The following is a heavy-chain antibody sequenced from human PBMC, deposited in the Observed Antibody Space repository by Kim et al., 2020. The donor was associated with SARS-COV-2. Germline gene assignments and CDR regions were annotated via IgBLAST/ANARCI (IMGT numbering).Heavy chain of an antibody. J-gene: IGHJ6*02. D-gene: IGHD5-12*01. CDR1: GYTFTSYG. CDR2: ISAYNGNT. CDR3: ARDRGSGYLKGRGYYYYGMDV. Sequence: ASVKVSCKASGYTFTSYGISWVRQAPGQGLEWMGWISAYNGNTNYAQKLQGRVTMTTDTSTSTAYMELRSLRSDDTAVYYCARDRGSGYLKGRGYYYYGMDVWGQGTTVTVSS. V-gene: IGHV1-18*01.